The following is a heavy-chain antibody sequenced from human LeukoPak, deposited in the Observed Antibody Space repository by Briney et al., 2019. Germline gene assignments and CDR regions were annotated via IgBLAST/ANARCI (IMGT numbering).Heavy chain of an antibody. CDR3: ARVWWESRLPTYYFDY. CDR1: GFTFSDYY. Sequence: GGSLRLSCAVSGFTFSDYYMSWIRQAPGKGLEWVSYISDSGSTIYYADSVKGRFTISGDNSKNTLYLQMNSLRAEDTAVYYCARVWWESRLPTYYFDYWGQGTLVTVSS. CDR2: ISDSGSTI. J-gene: IGHJ4*02. V-gene: IGHV3-11*04. D-gene: IGHD2-21*01.